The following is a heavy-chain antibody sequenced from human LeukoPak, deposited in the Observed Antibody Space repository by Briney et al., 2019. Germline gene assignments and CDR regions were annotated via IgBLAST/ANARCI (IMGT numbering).Heavy chain of an antibody. Sequence: SEALSLTCTVSGASISSYYWSWIRQPPGEGLEWIGYIFYRGSTNYNPSLKSRVTISVDTSKNQFSLKLSSVTAAATAVYYCASGPYPAAGTDHQFDYWGQGILVTVFS. D-gene: IGHD6-13*01. J-gene: IGHJ4*02. CDR3: ASGPYPAAGTDHQFDY. V-gene: IGHV4-59*01. CDR1: GASISSYY. CDR2: IFYRGST.